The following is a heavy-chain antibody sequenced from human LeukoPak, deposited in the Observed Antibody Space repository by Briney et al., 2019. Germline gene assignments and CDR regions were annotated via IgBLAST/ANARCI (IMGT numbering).Heavy chain of an antibody. CDR2: IDPNSGDA. D-gene: IGHD3-10*01. Sequence: SVKVSCTASRYTFTGHHVHWVRQAPGLGLEWMGWIDPNSGDADFAQKFQGRVTMTSDTSINTAYMEMSGLRSDDTAIYYCTLYNHWGQGTLVTVSS. J-gene: IGHJ1*01. V-gene: IGHV1-2*02. CDR3: TLYNH. CDR1: RYTFTGHH.